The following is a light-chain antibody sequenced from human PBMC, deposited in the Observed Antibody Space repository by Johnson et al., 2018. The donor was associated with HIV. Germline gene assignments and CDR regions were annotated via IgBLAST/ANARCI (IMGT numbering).Light chain of an antibody. CDR2: KDS. CDR3: GTWDSSLSAYV. CDR1: ALPKKY. Sequence: VLTQPPSVSVSLGQMARITCSGEALPKKYAYWHQQKPGQFPVLVIYKDSERPSGIPDRFSGSKSGTSATLGITGLQTGDEADYYCGTWDSSLSAYVFGTGTKVTVL. V-gene: IGLV3-16*01. J-gene: IGLJ1*01.